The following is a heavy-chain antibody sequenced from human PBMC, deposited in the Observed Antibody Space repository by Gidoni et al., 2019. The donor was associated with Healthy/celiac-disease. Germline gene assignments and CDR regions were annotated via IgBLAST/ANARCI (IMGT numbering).Heavy chain of an antibody. CDR3: AKAHRITMVRGVIVYFDY. Sequence: EVQLLESGGGLVQPGGSMRPSCAASGCTFSSYALSWVRQAPGKGLEWCSAISNSGGNTYYAESVKGRFTISRDNSKNTLYLQMNRLRAEDTAVYYCAKAHRITMVRGVIVYFDYWGQGTLVTASS. J-gene: IGHJ4*02. CDR1: GCTFSSYA. CDR2: ISNSGGNT. V-gene: IGHV3-23*01. D-gene: IGHD3-10*01.